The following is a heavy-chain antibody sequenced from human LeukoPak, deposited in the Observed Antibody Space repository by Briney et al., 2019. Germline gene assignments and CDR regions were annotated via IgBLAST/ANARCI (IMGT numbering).Heavy chain of an antibody. Sequence: PGGSLRLSCAASGFTFSSYWMSWVRQAPGKGLEWVANIKQDGSEKYYVGSVKGRFTISRDNAKNSLYLQMNSLGAEDTAVYYCAREITDEDYFDYWGQGTLVTVSS. CDR1: GFTFSSYW. V-gene: IGHV3-7*01. D-gene: IGHD1-20*01. CDR2: IKQDGSEK. J-gene: IGHJ4*02. CDR3: AREITDEDYFDY.